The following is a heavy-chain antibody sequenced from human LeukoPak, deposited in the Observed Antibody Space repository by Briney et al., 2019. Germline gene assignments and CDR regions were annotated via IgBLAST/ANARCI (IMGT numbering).Heavy chain of an antibody. CDR1: GFTFSAYS. CDR2: ISSSGSYK. J-gene: IGHJ4*02. CDR3: AKDGEYYYDSSGYYAIDH. D-gene: IGHD3-22*01. Sequence: GGSLRLSCAASGFTFSAYSMNWVRQAPGKGLEWVSSISSSGSYKYYADSMKGRFTISRDNAKNSLFLQMNSQRAEDTAVYYCAKDGEYYYDSSGYYAIDHWGQGTLVTVSS. V-gene: IGHV3-21*01.